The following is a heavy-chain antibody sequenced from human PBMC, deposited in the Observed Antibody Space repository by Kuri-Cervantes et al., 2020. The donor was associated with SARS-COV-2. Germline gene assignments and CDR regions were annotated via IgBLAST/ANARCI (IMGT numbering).Heavy chain of an antibody. CDR3: ARDLLRQFDWLSSDAFDI. D-gene: IGHD3-9*01. V-gene: IGHV3-48*01. CDR2: ISSSSRTI. CDR1: GFTFSSYG. Sequence: GGSLRLSCAASGFTFSSYGMNWVRQAPGKGLEWVSYISSSSRTIYYAGSVKGRFTISRDNAKKSLYLQMNSLRAEDTAVYYCARDLLRQFDWLSSDAFDIWGQGTMVTVSS. J-gene: IGHJ3*02.